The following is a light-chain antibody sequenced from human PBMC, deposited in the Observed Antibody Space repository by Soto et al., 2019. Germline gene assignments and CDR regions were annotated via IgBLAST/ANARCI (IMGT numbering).Light chain of an antibody. CDR1: SSNVGSYNY. Sequence: QSVLTQPASVSGSPGQSITISCTGTSSNVGSYNYVSWYQHHPGKAPRLMIYEASNRPSGVSARFSGSKSGNTASLTISGLRAEDDADYYCSSYTSISTYVFXTGSKVTV. J-gene: IGLJ1*01. CDR2: EAS. V-gene: IGLV2-14*01. CDR3: SSYTSISTYV.